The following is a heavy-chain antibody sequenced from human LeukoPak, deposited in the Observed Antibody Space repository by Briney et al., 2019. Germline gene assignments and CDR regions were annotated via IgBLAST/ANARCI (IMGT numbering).Heavy chain of an antibody. D-gene: IGHD6-6*01. CDR3: ARDSGSSSSAFYYYYYMDV. CDR2: IYYSGST. CDR1: GGSISSGGYY. J-gene: IGHJ6*03. V-gene: IGHV4-61*08. Sequence: SETLSLTCTVSGGSISSGGYYWSWIRQHPGKGLEWIGYIYYSGSTYYNPSLKSRVTISVDTSKNQFSLKLSSVTAADTAVYYCARDSGSSSSAFYYYYYMDVWGKGTTVTVSS.